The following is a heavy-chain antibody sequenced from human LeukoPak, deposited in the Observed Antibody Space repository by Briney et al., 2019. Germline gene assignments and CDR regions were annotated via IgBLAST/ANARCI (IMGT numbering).Heavy chain of an antibody. CDR3: ARGYDFWSGYFFDY. CDR1: DGSISSGSYY. CDR2: IYTSGST. Sequence: PSQTLSLTCTVSDGSISSGSYYWRWIRQPAGKGLEWIGRIYTSGSTNYNPSLKSRVTISVDTSKNQFSLKLSSVTAADTAVYYCARGYDFWSGYFFDYWGQGTLGTVSS. V-gene: IGHV4-61*02. J-gene: IGHJ4*02. D-gene: IGHD3-3*01.